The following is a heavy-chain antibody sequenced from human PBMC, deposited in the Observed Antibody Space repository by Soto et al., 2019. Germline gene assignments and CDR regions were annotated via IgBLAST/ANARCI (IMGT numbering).Heavy chain of an antibody. V-gene: IGHV2-5*02. J-gene: IGHJ4*02. CDR3: ARDSSGYYGFDY. D-gene: IGHD3-22*01. CDR2: IYWDDDK. CDR1: GFSLTTSGVG. Sequence: SGPTLVNPTQTLRLTCTFSGFSLTTSGVGVGWIRQPPGKALEWLALIYWDDDKRYSPSLKSSLTITKDTSKNQVVLTMTNMDPVDTATYYCARDSSGYYGFDYWGQGILVTVSS.